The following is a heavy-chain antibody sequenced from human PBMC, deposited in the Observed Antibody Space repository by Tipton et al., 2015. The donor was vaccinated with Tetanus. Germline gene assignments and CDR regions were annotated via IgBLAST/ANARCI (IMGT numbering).Heavy chain of an antibody. CDR3: ARGMAEASNCGGDCYSDY. J-gene: IGHJ4*02. Sequence: SLRLSCAASGVTVSGNYMSWVRQAPGKGLEWVSVIYTGGSADYTDSVKGRFTISRDNAKNSLYLQMISLRAEDTAVCSCARGMAEASNCGGDCYSDYWGQGTLVTVSS. CDR2: IYTGGSA. D-gene: IGHD2-21*02. CDR1: GVTVSGNY. V-gene: IGHV3-66*01.